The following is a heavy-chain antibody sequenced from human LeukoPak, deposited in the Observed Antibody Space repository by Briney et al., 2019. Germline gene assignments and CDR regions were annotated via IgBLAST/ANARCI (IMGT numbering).Heavy chain of an antibody. J-gene: IGHJ6*02. CDR1: GFSFSSYA. CDR3: ARDIVVAAATPGFYYYGMDV. CDR2: ISYDGNNK. D-gene: IGHD2-15*01. Sequence: GSLRLSCAPSGFSFSSYAMHWVRQAPGKGLEWVAVISYDGNNKYYADSVKGRFTISRDNSESTLFLQMNSLRAEDTAVYYCARDIVVAAATPGFYYYGMDVWGQGTTVTVSS. V-gene: IGHV3-30-3*01.